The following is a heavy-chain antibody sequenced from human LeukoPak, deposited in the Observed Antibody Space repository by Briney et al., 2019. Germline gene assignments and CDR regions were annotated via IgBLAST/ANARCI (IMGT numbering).Heavy chain of an antibody. D-gene: IGHD2-2*01. CDR1: GFTFSSYS. Sequence: PGGSLRLSCAASGFTFSSYSMNWVRQAPGKGLEWVSSISSSSSYIYYADSVKGRFTISRDNAKNSLYLQMNSLRAEDTAVYYCARVLCSSTSCYDYYYGMDAWGQGTTVTVSS. CDR2: ISSSSSYI. CDR3: ARVLCSSTSCYDYYYGMDA. V-gene: IGHV3-21*01. J-gene: IGHJ6*02.